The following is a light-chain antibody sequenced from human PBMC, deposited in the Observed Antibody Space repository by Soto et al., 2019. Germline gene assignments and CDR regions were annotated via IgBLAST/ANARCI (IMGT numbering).Light chain of an antibody. V-gene: IGKV3-20*01. CDR3: QQYGSSPT. CDR1: QSVSSSN. CDR2: GAS. J-gene: IGKJ1*01. Sequence: EIVLTQSPGTLSLSPGERATLSCRASQSVSSSNLAWYQQKPGQAPRLLIYGASSRATGIPDRFSGSGSGTDFTLTISRLEPKDFAVYYCQQYGSSPTFGQGTKVEIK.